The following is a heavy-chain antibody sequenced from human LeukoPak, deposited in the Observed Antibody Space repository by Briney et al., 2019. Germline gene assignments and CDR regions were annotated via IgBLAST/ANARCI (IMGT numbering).Heavy chain of an antibody. CDR2: ISSSSSSI. CDR1: GFTFSSYS. D-gene: IGHD3-9*01. Sequence: GGSLRLSCAASGFTFSSYSVNWVRQAPGKGLEWVSSISSSSSSISYADSVKGRFTISRDNAKNPLYLQMNSLRDEDTAVYYCAKTVLRYFDWLLAPDTGDAFDIWGQGTMVTVSS. V-gene: IGHV3-48*02. CDR3: AKTVLRYFDWLLAPDTGDAFDI. J-gene: IGHJ3*02.